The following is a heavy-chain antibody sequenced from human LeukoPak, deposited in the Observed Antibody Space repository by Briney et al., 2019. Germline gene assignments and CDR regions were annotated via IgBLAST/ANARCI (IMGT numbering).Heavy chain of an antibody. D-gene: IGHD3-22*01. CDR2: IYSGGST. CDR1: GFTFSNSI. J-gene: IGHJ5*02. Sequence: GGSLRLSCVGSGFTFSNSILSWVRQAPGKGLEWVSVIYSGGSTYYADSVKGRFTISRDNSKNTLYLQMNSLRAEDTAVYYCARESYYYDSSGSVNWFDPWGQGTLVTVSS. CDR3: ARESYYYDSSGSVNWFDP. V-gene: IGHV3-53*01.